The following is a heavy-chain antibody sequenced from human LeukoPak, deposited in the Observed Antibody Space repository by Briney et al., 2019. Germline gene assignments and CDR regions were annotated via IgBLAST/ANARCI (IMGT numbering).Heavy chain of an antibody. J-gene: IGHJ6*03. CDR3: ARGRVVVVAATFYYYYYYMDV. CDR1: GFTFSSYA. CDR2: INHSGST. D-gene: IGHD2-15*01. V-gene: IGHV4-34*01. Sequence: GSLRLSCAASGFTFSSYAMSWVRQAPGKGLEWVGEINHSGSTNYNPSLKSRVTISVDTSKNQFSLKLSSVTAADTAVYYCARGRVVVVAATFYYYYYYMDVWGKGTTVTVSS.